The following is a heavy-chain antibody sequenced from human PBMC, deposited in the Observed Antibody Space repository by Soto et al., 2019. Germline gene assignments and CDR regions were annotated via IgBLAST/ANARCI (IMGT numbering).Heavy chain of an antibody. CDR3: ARGHSGYEDPNGMDV. V-gene: IGHV1-2*04. J-gene: IGHJ6*02. D-gene: IGHD5-12*01. Sequence: ASVKVSCKASGYTFTGYYMHWVRQAPGQGLEWMGWINPNSGGTNYAQKFQGWVTMTRDTPISTAYMELSRLRSDDTAVYYCARGHSGYEDPNGMDVWGQGTTVTVSS. CDR1: GYTFTGYY. CDR2: INPNSGGT.